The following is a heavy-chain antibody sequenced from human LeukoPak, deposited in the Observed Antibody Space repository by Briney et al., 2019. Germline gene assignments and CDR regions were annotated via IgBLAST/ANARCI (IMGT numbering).Heavy chain of an antibody. J-gene: IGHJ5*01. CDR2: INANSGTR. Sequence: PGGTLRLSCEANGFAYRFFVMIWLRQPPGKRLEWVSTINANSGTRSYAASVRGRFTISRDNSKNTVYLQLNTLRAEDTAVYYCAKPISGGLAVTADWFDPWGQGTLVVVSS. V-gene: IGHV3-23*01. CDR1: GFAYRFFV. D-gene: IGHD6-19*01. CDR3: AKPISGGLAVTADWFDP.